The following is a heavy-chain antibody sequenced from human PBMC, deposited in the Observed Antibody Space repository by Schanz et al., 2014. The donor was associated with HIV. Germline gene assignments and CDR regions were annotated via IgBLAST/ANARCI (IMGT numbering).Heavy chain of an antibody. V-gene: IGHV3-30*03. CDR3: ARQGLRFSFWLDY. CDR2: ISYDGSRK. J-gene: IGHJ4*02. Sequence: QVQLVESGGGVVQPGRSLRVSCAASGFTFNSYGMHWVRQAPGKGLEWEAVISYDGSRKHFADSVKGRFTISRDNSKNTLYLQMNNLRAEDTAVYGCARQGLRFSFWLDYWGQGTPVTVS. CDR1: GFTFNSYG. D-gene: IGHD4-17*01.